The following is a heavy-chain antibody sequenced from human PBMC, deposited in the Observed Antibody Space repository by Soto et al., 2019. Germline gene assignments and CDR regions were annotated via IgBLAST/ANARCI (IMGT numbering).Heavy chain of an antibody. Sequence: QVQLQESGPGLVNPSETLSLTCTVSGVSSGNYKWSWIRQSPGKGLEWIGYIDDGGSTSYNPSLKSRVTMSVDTSTRQCSLNLRSVTAADTAVYYCVRQGFGNLHGLVDVWGQGTTVTVSS. D-gene: IGHD3-10*01. V-gene: IGHV4-59*08. CDR3: VRQGFGNLHGLVDV. J-gene: IGHJ6*02. CDR1: GVSSGNYK. CDR2: IDDGGST.